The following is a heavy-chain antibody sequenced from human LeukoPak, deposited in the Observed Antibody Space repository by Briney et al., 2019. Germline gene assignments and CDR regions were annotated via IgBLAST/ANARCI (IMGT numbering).Heavy chain of an antibody. V-gene: IGHV3-23*01. CDR2: ISGSGGST. Sequence: GGSLRLSCAASGFTFSSYAMSWVCQAPGKGLEWVSAISGSGGSTYYADSVKGRFTISRDNSKNTLYLQMNSLRAEDTAVYYCAKGLSEGGEFDYWGQGTLVTVSS. J-gene: IGHJ4*02. CDR1: GFTFSSYA. D-gene: IGHD3-16*01. CDR3: AKGLSEGGEFDY.